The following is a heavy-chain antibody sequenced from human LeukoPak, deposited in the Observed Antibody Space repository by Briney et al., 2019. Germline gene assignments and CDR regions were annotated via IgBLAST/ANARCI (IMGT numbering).Heavy chain of an antibody. CDR3: ARGGLVRGSLTSLIAFDI. V-gene: IGHV6-1*01. CDR1: GDSVSSDSAG. Sequence: SQTLSLTCAISGDSVSSDSAGWSWIRQSPSRGLEWLGRTYYRSKWFYDDAVSVKSRITINPDTAKNQFSLHLTSVTPEDTALYYCARGGLVRGSLTSLIAFDIWGQGIMVTVSS. D-gene: IGHD3-10*01. J-gene: IGHJ3*02. CDR2: TYYRSKWFY.